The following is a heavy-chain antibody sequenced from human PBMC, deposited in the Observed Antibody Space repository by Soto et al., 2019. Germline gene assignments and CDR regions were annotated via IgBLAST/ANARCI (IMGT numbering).Heavy chain of an antibody. CDR2: IKQDGSEK. CDR1: GFTFSSYW. V-gene: IGHV3-7*04. D-gene: IGHD1-26*01. Sequence: GGSLRLSCAASGFTFSSYWMSWVRQAPGKGLEWVANIKQDGSEKYYVDSVKGRFTISRDNAKNSLYLKMNSLRAEDTAVYYCARGSNSDATYFDYWGQGTLVTVSS. J-gene: IGHJ4*02. CDR3: ARGSNSDATYFDY.